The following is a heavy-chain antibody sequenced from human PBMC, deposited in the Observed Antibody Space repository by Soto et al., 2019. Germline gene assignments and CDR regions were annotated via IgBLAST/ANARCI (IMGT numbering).Heavy chain of an antibody. CDR2: ISGSGGST. D-gene: IGHD3-10*01. CDR1: GFTFSRYA. CDR3: AKGTVVRGVHFAY. Sequence: PGGSLRLSCAASGFTFSRYAMSWVRQAPGKGLEWVSAISGSGGSTYYADSVKGRFTISRDNSKNTLYLQMNSLRAEDTAVYYCAKGTVVRGVHFAYRGQGTLVTVSS. J-gene: IGHJ4*02. V-gene: IGHV3-23*01.